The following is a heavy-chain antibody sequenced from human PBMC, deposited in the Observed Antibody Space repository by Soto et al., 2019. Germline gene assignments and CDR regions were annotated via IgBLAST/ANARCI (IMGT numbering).Heavy chain of an antibody. CDR2: IGTAGDT. Sequence: GGSLRLSCAASGFTFSSYDMHWVRQATGKGLEWVSAIGTAGDTYYPGSVKGRFTISRENAKNSLYLQMNSLRAGDTAVYYCARASRYYYDSSGPDAFDIWGQGTMVTVSS. V-gene: IGHV3-13*01. CDR3: ARASRYYYDSSGPDAFDI. J-gene: IGHJ3*02. CDR1: GFTFSSYD. D-gene: IGHD3-22*01.